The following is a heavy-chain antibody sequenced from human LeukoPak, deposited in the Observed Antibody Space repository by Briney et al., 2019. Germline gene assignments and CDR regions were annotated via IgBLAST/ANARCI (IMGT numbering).Heavy chain of an antibody. J-gene: IGHJ4*02. V-gene: IGHV3-30*02. Sequence: GRSLRLSCAASGFTFSSYAMHWVRQAPGKGPEWVAFIRYDGSNKYYADSVKGRFIISRDNSKNTLFLQMNSLRPEDTAVYYCAKGGKYDILTGYRRSRLLGDFWGQGTLVTVSS. D-gene: IGHD3-9*01. CDR3: AKGGKYDILTGYRRSRLLGDF. CDR1: GFTFSSYA. CDR2: IRYDGSNK.